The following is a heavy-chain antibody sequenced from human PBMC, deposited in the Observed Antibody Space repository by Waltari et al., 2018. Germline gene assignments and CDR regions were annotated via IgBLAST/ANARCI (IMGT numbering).Heavy chain of an antibody. CDR3: AMGIFGVVNYYYGMDV. CDR2: ISPIFGTA. J-gene: IGHJ6*02. D-gene: IGHD3-3*01. Sequence: QVQLVQSGAEVKKPGSSVKVSCKASGGTFSSYAISWVRQAPGQGLEWMGGISPIFGTANYAQKFQGRVTITADESTSTAYMELSSLRSEDTAVYYCAMGIFGVVNYYYGMDVWGQGTTVTVSS. V-gene: IGHV1-69*13. CDR1: GGTFSSYA.